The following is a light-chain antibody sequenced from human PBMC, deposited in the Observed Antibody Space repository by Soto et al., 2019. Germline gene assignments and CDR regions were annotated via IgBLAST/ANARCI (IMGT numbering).Light chain of an antibody. CDR1: QRGGSD. CDR2: GAS. J-gene: IGKJ1*01. V-gene: IGKV3-15*01. Sequence: DIVMTQSPGSLSVSPGERVTLXXRASQRGGSDLAWYQQKPGQAPRXVRYGASTRATGSPARFSGSGSGTEFTLTSSSLQSEDFAVYYCQQYNNWPRTFGQGTKVEIK. CDR3: QQYNNWPRT.